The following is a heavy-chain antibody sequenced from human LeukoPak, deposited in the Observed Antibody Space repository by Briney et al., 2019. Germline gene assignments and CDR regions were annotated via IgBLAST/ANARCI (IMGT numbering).Heavy chain of an antibody. Sequence: GESLKISCKGSGYSFTSYWIGWVRQMPGKGLEWMGIIYPGDSDTRYSPSFQGQVTISADKSISTAHLQRSSLKASDTAMYYCARQGDFWSGYNDYWGQGTLVTVSS. CDR3: ARQGDFWSGYNDY. V-gene: IGHV5-51*01. J-gene: IGHJ4*02. CDR2: IYPGDSDT. CDR1: GYSFTSYW. D-gene: IGHD3-3*01.